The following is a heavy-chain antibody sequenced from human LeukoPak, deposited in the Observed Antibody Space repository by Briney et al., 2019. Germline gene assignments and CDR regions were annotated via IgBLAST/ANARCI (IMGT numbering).Heavy chain of an antibody. CDR3: ARLVQYYGSGSPSWFDP. D-gene: IGHD3-10*01. V-gene: IGHV4-59*01. CDR1: GGSISSYY. J-gene: IGHJ5*02. CDR2: IYYSGST. Sequence: PSETLSLTCTVSGGSISSYYWSWIRQPPGKGLEWIGYIYYSGSTNYNPSLKSRVTISVDTSKNQFSLKLSSVPAADTAVYYCARLVQYYGSGSPSWFDPWGQGTLVTVSS.